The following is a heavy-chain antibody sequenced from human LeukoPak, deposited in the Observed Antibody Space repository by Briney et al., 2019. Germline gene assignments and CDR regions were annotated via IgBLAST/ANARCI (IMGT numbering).Heavy chain of an antibody. CDR2: LIGRGDIT. J-gene: IGHJ6*03. Sequence: GSLRHSRAASGFTLSSYAMSCVRPAPGKGREWVSALIGRGDITYYADSVKGRFTISRDNSKKTLYLQMNSLRAEDTAVYYCAKSQRGYYPRRTYYYYMDVWGKGTTVTVSS. CDR3: AKSQRGYYPRRTYYYYMDV. V-gene: IGHV3-23*01. CDR1: GFTLSSYA. D-gene: IGHD1-26*01.